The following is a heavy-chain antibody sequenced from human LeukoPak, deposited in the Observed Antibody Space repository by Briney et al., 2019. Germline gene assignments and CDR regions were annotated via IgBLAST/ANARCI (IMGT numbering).Heavy chain of an antibody. V-gene: IGHV3-7*01. CDR1: GFTFSTYW. CDR3: ARDFGLRYFDWLLNYGMDV. J-gene: IGHJ6*02. CDR2: IKQDGSEK. D-gene: IGHD3-9*01. Sequence: GGSLRLSCVASGFTFSTYWMSWVRQAPGKGLEWVANIKQDGSEKYYVDSVKGRFTISKDNAKNSLYLQMNSLRAEDTAVYYCARDFGLRYFDWLLNYGMDVWGQGTTVTVSS.